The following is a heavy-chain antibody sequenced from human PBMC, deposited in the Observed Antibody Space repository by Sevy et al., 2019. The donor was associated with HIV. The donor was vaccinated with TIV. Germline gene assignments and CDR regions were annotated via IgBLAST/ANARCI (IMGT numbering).Heavy chain of an antibody. D-gene: IGHD3-10*02. V-gene: IGHV3-30-3*01. CDR2: ISDDGSSK. J-gene: IGHJ4*02. Sequence: GGSLRLSCAASGFTFSSHDMHWVRQAPGKGLEWMAAISDDGSSKYYADSVKGRFTISRDDSKNTLYLQMSSLRAGDTAVYYCARDGGYSVNFLPSGYWGQGALVTVSS. CDR3: ARDGGYSVNFLPSGY. CDR1: GFTFSSHD.